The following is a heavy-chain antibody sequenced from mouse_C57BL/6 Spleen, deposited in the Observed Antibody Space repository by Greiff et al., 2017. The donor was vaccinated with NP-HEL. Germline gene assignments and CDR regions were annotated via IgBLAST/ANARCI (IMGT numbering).Heavy chain of an antibody. J-gene: IGHJ1*03. V-gene: IGHV5-9-1*02. D-gene: IGHD1-1*01. CDR3: TREGLITTVVADWYFDV. CDR1: GFTFSSYA. CDR2: ISSGGDYI. Sequence: EVMLVESGEGLVKPGGSLKLSCAASGFTFSSYAMSWVRQTPEQRLAWVAYISSGGDYIYSADTVKGRFTISRDNARNTLYLQMSSLKSEDTAMYYCTREGLITTVVADWYFDVWGTGTTVTVSS.